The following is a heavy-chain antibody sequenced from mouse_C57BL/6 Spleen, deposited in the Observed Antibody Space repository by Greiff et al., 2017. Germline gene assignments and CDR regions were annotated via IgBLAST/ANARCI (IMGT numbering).Heavy chain of an antibody. CDR1: GYTFTSYW. Sequence: VQLQQPGAELVMPGASVKLSCKASGYTFTSYWMHWVKQRPGQGLEWIGEIDPSDSYTNYNQKFKGKSTLTVDKSSSTAYMQLSSLTSEDSAVYYCARGITTVPSYWYFDVWGTGTTVTVSS. V-gene: IGHV1-69*01. D-gene: IGHD1-1*01. J-gene: IGHJ1*03. CDR2: IDPSDSYT. CDR3: ARGITTVPSYWYFDV.